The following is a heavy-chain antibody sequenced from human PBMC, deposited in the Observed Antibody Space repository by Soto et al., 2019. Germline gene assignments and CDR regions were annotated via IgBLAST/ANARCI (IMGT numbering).Heavy chain of an antibody. CDR3: ARTGYYDSSGYPPNYYYYYGMDV. CDR1: GGTFSSYA. Sequence: SVKVSCKASGGTFSSYAISWVRQAPGQGLEWMGGITPIFGTANYAQKFQGRVTITADESTSTAYMELSSLRSEDTAVYYCARTGYYDSSGYPPNYYYYYGMDVWGHGTTVTVSS. J-gene: IGHJ6*02. V-gene: IGHV1-69*13. D-gene: IGHD3-22*01. CDR2: ITPIFGTA.